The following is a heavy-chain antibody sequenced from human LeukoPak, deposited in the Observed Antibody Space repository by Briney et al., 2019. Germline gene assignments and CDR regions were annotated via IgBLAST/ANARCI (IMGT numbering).Heavy chain of an antibody. CDR2: IWYDGSNK. Sequence: GGSLRLSCAASGFTFSSYAIHWVRQAPGKGLEWVAFIWYDGSNKYYADSVKGRFTISRDNSENTLYMQMNSLRPEDTAVYYCAKGGSTWYHFDYWGQGTLVTVSS. CDR3: AKGGSTWYHFDY. D-gene: IGHD6-13*01. CDR1: GFTFSSYA. J-gene: IGHJ4*02. V-gene: IGHV3-30*02.